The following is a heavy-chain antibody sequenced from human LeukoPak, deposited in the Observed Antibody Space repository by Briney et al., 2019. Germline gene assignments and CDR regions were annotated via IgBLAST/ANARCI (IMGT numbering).Heavy chain of an antibody. CDR1: GFTFSSNG. D-gene: IGHD2-2*02. CDR3: AKDFGPYCSSTSCYRGLVDY. CDR2: ISYDGSNK. J-gene: IGHJ4*02. V-gene: IGHV3-30*18. Sequence: GGSLRLSCAASGFTFSSNGMHWVRQAPGKGLEWVAVISYDGSNKYYADSVKGRFTISRDNSKNTLYLQMNSLRAEDTAVYYCAKDFGPYCSSTSCYRGLVDYWGQGTLVTVSS.